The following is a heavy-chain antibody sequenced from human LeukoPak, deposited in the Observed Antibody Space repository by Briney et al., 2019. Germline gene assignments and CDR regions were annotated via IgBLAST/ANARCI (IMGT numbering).Heavy chain of an antibody. CDR1: GFTFSSYG. J-gene: IGHJ6*03. V-gene: IGHV3-30*02. CDR3: AREVVPAAMTFYYYYYMDV. CDR2: IRYDGSNK. D-gene: IGHD2-2*01. Sequence: GGSLRLSCAASGFTFSSYGMHWVRQAPGKGLEWVAIIRYDGSNKYYADSVKGRFTISRDNSKNTLYLQMNSLRAEDTALYHCAREVVPAAMTFYYYYYMDVWGKGTTVTVSS.